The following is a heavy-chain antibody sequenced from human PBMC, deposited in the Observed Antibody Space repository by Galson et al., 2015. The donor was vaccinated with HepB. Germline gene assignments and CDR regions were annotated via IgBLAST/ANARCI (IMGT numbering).Heavy chain of an antibody. D-gene: IGHD3-16*01. Sequence: SLRLSCAASGFTFSSYSMNWVRQAPGKGLEWVSYISSSSSTIYYADSVKGRFTISRDNAKNSLYLQMNSLRAEDTAVYYCAREYVWGSHVWGYWGQGTLVTVSS. CDR3: AREYVWGSHVWGY. CDR2: ISSSSSTI. V-gene: IGHV3-48*04. CDR1: GFTFSSYS. J-gene: IGHJ4*02.